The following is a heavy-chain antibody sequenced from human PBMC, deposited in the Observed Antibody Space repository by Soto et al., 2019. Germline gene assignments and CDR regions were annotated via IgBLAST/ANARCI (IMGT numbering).Heavy chain of an antibody. CDR1: GFTFSSYG. V-gene: IGHV3-30*03. J-gene: IGHJ6*02. CDR2: ISYDGSNK. D-gene: IGHD3-16*02. Sequence: GGSLRLSCAASGFTFSSYGMHWVRQAPGKGLEWVAVISYDGSNKYYADSVKGRFTISRDNSKNTLYLQMNSLRAEDTAVYYCAREKGGDYVWGSYRYSTDYYYYYGMDVWGQGNTVTVSS. CDR3: AREKGGDYVWGSYRYSTDYYYYYGMDV.